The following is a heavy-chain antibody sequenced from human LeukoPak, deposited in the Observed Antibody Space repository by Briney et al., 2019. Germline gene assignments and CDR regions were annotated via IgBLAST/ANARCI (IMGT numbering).Heavy chain of an antibody. V-gene: IGHV4-59*08. CDR1: GGSISSYY. CDR2: IYYSGST. CDR3: ARRGSCGGDCYSMSWFNP. J-gene: IGHJ5*02. D-gene: IGHD2-21*02. Sequence: SETLSLTCTVSGGSISSYYWSWIRQPPGKGLEWIGYIYYSGSTNYNPSLKSRVTISVDTSKNQFSLKLSSVTAADTAVYYCARRGSCGGDCYSMSWFNPWGQGTLVTVSS.